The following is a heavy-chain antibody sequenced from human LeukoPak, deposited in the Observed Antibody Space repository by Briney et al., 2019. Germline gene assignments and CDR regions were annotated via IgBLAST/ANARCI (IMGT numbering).Heavy chain of an antibody. V-gene: IGHV3-7*01. CDR2: MDPSGSQK. J-gene: IGHJ4*02. CDR3: AIWTSGNY. Sequence: GGSLRLSCAASGFTFNRSWMNWVRQAPGKGLEWVANMDPSGSQKRYVDSVKGRFIISKDNPGASLYLDMYSLRAEDAAIYYCAIWTSGNYWGQGTLVTVSS. D-gene: IGHD1-1*01. CDR1: GFTFNRSW.